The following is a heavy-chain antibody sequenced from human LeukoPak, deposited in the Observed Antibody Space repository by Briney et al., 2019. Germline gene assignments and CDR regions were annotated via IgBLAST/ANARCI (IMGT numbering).Heavy chain of an antibody. CDR1: GGSISSSGYY. V-gene: IGHV4-39*07. Sequence: SETLSLTCTVSGGSISSSGYYWGWIRQTPGKGLEWIGSIYYSGSNYHNPSLKSRVSMSVDTSKNQFSLKLSSVTAADTAVYYCANMGYSYAPGLFDPWGQGTLVTVSS. J-gene: IGHJ5*02. D-gene: IGHD5-18*01. CDR2: IYYSGSN. CDR3: ANMGYSYAPGLFDP.